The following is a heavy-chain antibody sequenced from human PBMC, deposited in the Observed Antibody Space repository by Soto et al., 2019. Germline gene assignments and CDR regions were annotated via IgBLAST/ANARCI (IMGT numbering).Heavy chain of an antibody. CDR3: AKGVGSSWIFDI. J-gene: IGHJ3*02. Sequence: GGSLRLSCTASGCTFSSYAMSWVRQAPGKGLEWVSAIIGSGGSTYYADSVKGRFTISRDNAKNRLYLQMNSLRAEDTAVYYCAKGVGSSWIFDIWGQGTMVTVSS. CDR2: IIGSGGST. CDR1: GCTFSSYA. V-gene: IGHV3-23*01. D-gene: IGHD6-13*01.